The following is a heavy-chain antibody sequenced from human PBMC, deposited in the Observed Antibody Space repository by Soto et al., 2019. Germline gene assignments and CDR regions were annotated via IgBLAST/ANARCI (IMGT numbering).Heavy chain of an antibody. J-gene: IGHJ4*02. CDR1: GFTFSSYG. V-gene: IGHV3-30*18. CDR3: AKTSRSASLGLDY. D-gene: IGHD3-10*01. CDR2: ISYDGSNK. Sequence: LRLSCAASGFTFSSYGMHWVRQAPGKGLEWVAVISYDGSNKYYADSVKGRFTISRDNSKNTLYLQMNSLRAEDTAVYYCAKTSRSASLGLDYWGQGTLVTVSS.